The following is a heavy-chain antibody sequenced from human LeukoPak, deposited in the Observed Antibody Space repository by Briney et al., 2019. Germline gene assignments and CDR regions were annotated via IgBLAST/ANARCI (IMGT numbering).Heavy chain of an antibody. CDR2: VKQDGSEK. D-gene: IGHD2-2*01. CDR1: GFTFSSYW. V-gene: IGHV3-7*01. CDR3: ARDDCSSISCYHNWFDP. Sequence: GGSLRLSCAASGFTFSSYWMSWVRQAPGKGLEWVANVKQDGSEKYYVDSVKGRFTISRDNAKNSLYLQMNSLRAEDTAVYYCARDDCSSISCYHNWFDPWGQGTLVTVSS. J-gene: IGHJ5*02.